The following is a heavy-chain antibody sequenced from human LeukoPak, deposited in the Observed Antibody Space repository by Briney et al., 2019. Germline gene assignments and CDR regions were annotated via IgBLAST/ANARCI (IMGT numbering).Heavy chain of an antibody. CDR3: ARDGVTRRYNTYYYMDV. V-gene: IGHV3-30*04. Sequence: GGSLRLSCAGSGFIFNAYTLHWVRQAPGKGLEWVAFIAYDGSSIFYRDSVKGRFTISRGYSRNTLYLQMDSLRSDDTGIYYCARDGVTRRYNTYYYMDVWGKGTTVTVSS. J-gene: IGHJ6*03. CDR2: IAYDGSSI. D-gene: IGHD1-1*01. CDR1: GFIFNAYT.